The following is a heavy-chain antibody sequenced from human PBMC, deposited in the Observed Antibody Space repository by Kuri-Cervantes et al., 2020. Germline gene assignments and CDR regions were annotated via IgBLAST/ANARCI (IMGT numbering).Heavy chain of an antibody. CDR2: FDPEDGET. CDR1: GYTLTELS. V-gene: IGHV1-24*01. CDR3: ATCTVRGVPGYYYYGMDV. D-gene: IGHD3-10*01. Sequence: ASVKVTFKVSGYTLTELSMHWVRQAPGKGLEWMGGFDPEDGETIYAQKFQGRVTITRDTSASTAYMELSSLRSEDTAVYYCATCTVRGVPGYYYYGMDVWGQGTTVTVSS. J-gene: IGHJ6*02.